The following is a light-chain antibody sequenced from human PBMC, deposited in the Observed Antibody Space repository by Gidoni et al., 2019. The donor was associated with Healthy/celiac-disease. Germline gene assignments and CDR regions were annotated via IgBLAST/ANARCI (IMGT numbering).Light chain of an antibody. J-gene: IGKJ1*01. CDR2: GAS. CDR1: QSVSISY. CDR3: QQYGSSFWT. V-gene: IGKV3-20*01. Sequence: DIVLTQSPGTLSLSPGERATLSCRASQSVSISYLAWYQQKPGQAPRLLIYGASSRATGIPDRFSGSGSGTDFTLTISRLEPEDFAVYYCQQYGSSFWTFGQGTKVEIK.